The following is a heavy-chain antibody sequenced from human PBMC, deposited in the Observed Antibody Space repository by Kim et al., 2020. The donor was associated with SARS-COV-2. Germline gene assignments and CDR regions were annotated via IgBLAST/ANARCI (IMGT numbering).Heavy chain of an antibody. Sequence: SETLSLTCVVSGGSISTVDYYWNWIRQSPGKGLEWIGYVYNSGTTNYNPSLESRATISIHSSKNQFSLKLKSVTVADTAFYYCARGWVVTVNYFDSWAPG. V-gene: IGHV4-30-4*01. CDR1: GGSISTVDYY. CDR2: VYNSGTT. J-gene: IGHJ4*02. CDR3: ARGWVVTVNYFDS. D-gene: IGHD3-16*01.